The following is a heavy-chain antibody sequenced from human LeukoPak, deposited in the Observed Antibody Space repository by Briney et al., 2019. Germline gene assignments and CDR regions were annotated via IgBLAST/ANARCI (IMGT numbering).Heavy chain of an antibody. CDR3: AELGITMIGGV. CDR1: GFTFSSYS. D-gene: IGHD3-10*02. V-gene: IGHV3-21*01. J-gene: IGHJ6*04. CDR2: TSSRSSYI. Sequence: KSGGSLRLSCAASGFTFSSYSMNWVRQAPGKGLEWVSSTSSRSSYIYYADSVKGRFTISRDNAKNSLYLQMNSLRAEDTAVYYCAELGITMIGGVWGKGTTVTISS.